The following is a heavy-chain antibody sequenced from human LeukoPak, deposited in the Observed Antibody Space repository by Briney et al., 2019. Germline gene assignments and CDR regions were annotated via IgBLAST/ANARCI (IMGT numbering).Heavy chain of an antibody. CDR1: GGSISSGGYY. D-gene: IGHD2-15*01. J-gene: IGHJ4*02. V-gene: IGHV4-31*03. Sequence: SQTLSLTCTVSGGSISSGGYYWRWIRQPPGKGLEWIGYIYYSGSTYYNPSLKSRVTISVDTSKKQFSLKLSSVTAADTAVYYCARVEVVAGLSLDYWGQGTLVTVSS. CDR2: IYYSGST. CDR3: ARVEVVAGLSLDY.